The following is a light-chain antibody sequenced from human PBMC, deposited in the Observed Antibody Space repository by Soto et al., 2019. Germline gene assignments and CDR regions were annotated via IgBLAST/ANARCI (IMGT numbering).Light chain of an antibody. CDR1: QGISNE. Sequence: IQMSQSPSSLGAFVGDRVPMPCRASQGISNELRWYQQKPGKAPTLIISAASSLQSGVPSRFRGRGSGTDFTLTISRLQPEDFATYYCQQDYDSPRTFGGGTTVDIK. V-gene: IGKV1-6*01. CDR2: AAS. CDR3: QQDYDSPRT. J-gene: IGKJ4*02.